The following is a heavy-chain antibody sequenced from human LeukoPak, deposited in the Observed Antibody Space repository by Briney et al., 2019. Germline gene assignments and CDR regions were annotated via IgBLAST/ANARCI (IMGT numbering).Heavy chain of an antibody. CDR1: GFTFSDYY. D-gene: IGHD2-15*01. Sequence: PGGSLRLSCAASGFTFSDYYMSWIRQAPGKGLEWVSAISSAGGSTYYADSVKGRFTISRDNSKHTLFLQMNSLRAEDTAVYYCAKGGYCDGVSCYGYYYMDVWGKGTTVTVSS. V-gene: IGHV3-23*01. CDR2: ISSAGGST. CDR3: AKGGYCDGVSCYGYYYMDV. J-gene: IGHJ6*03.